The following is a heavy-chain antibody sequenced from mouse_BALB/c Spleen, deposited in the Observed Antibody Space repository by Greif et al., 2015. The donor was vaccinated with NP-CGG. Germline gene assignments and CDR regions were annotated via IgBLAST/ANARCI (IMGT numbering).Heavy chain of an antibody. V-gene: IGHV1-7*01. Sequence: QVQLQQSGAELAKPGASVKMSCKASGYTFTSYWMHWVKQRPGQGLEWIGYINPSTGYTEYNQKFKDKATLTADKSSSXAYMQLSSLTSEDSAVYYCASYYYSSSYAMDYWGQGTSVTVSS. CDR1: GYTFTSYW. CDR2: INPSTGYT. CDR3: ASYYYSSSYAMDY. D-gene: IGHD1-1*01. J-gene: IGHJ4*01.